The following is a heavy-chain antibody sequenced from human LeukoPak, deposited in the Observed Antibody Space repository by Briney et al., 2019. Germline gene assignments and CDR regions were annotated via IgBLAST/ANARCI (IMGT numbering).Heavy chain of an antibody. Sequence: GASVKVSCKASGYTFTGYYMHWVRQAPGQGLEWMGWINPNSGGTNYAQKFQGRVTITRNTSISTAYMELSSLRSEDTAVYYCARWGGSRSSWYIGYYCYYYYMDVWGKGTTVTVSS. J-gene: IGHJ6*03. CDR2: INPNSGGT. V-gene: IGHV1-2*02. CDR1: GYTFTGYY. D-gene: IGHD6-13*01. CDR3: ARWGGSRSSWYIGYYCYYYYMDV.